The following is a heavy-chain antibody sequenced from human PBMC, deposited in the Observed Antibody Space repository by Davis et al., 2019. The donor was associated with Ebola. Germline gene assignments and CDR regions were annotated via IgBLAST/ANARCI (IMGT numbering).Heavy chain of an antibody. Sequence: HTGGSLRLSCAASGFTFSDYYMSWIRQAPGKGLEWVSRINSDGSSTSYADSVKGRFTISRDNAKNTLYLQMNSLRAEDTAVYYCATGGSSDYWGQGTLVTVSS. CDR2: INSDGSST. CDR1: GFTFSDYY. CDR3: ATGGSSDY. D-gene: IGHD2-2*01. V-gene: IGHV3-74*01. J-gene: IGHJ4*02.